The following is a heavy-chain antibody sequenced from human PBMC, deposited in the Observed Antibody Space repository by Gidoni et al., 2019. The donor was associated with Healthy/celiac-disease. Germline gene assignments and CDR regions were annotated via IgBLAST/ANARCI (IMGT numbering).Heavy chain of an antibody. Sequence: VQRVESGGGSVRPGGSVGLSCAASGFSFDAYGLSCGRQAPGKGLEWVSGINWTGGSTGYADSVKCRSTISRDNAKNSLYLQMNSLRAEDTALYYCARDSWDLGDILWGQGTLVTVSS. CDR3: ARDSWDLGDIL. CDR1: GFSFDAYG. CDR2: INWTGGST. D-gene: IGHD3-16*01. J-gene: IGHJ4*02. V-gene: IGHV3-20*04.